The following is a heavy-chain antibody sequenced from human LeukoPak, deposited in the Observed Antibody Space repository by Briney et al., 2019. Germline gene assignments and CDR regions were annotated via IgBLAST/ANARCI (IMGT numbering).Heavy chain of an antibody. D-gene: IGHD3-22*01. J-gene: IGHJ4*02. Sequence: GGSLRLSCAASGFTFSSYSMNWVRQAPGKGLEWVSYISSSSSTIYYADSVKGRFTISRDNAKNSLYLQMNSLRAEDTAVYYCARVLADSSGYYFDYWGQGTLVTVSS. CDR1: GFTFSSYS. V-gene: IGHV3-48*01. CDR2: ISSSSSTI. CDR3: ARVLADSSGYYFDY.